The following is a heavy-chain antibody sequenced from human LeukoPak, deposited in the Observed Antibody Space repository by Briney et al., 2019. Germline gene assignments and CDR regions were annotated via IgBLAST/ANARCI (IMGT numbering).Heavy chain of an antibody. D-gene: IGHD2-15*01. Sequence: ASVKVSCKASGYTFTNYDINWVSQATGHGLEWMGWMNPNSYNTGYAQKFQGRVTMTRNTSISTAYMELSSLTSEHTAVYYCARGRGRHLNWFDPWGQGTLVTVCS. CDR2: MNPNSYNT. J-gene: IGHJ5*02. CDR3: ARGRGRHLNWFDP. CDR1: GYTFTNYD. V-gene: IGHV1-8*01.